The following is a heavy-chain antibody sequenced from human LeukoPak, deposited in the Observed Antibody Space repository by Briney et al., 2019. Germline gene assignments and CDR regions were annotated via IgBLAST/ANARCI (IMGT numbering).Heavy chain of an antibody. CDR3: ASFGSLYTRADY. D-gene: IGHD3-10*01. CDR1: GYSFANYW. V-gene: IGHV5-51*01. CDR2: IHPGDSDT. J-gene: IGHJ4*02. Sequence: GESLKISRKGFGYSFANYWIGWVRQMPGKGLEWMGIIHPGDSDTRYSPSFQGQVTISADKSISTAYLQWSSLKASDTAMYYCASFGSLYTRADYWGQGTLVTVSS.